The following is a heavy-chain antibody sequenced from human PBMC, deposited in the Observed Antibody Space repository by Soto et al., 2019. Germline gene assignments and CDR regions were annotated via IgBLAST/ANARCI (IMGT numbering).Heavy chain of an antibody. Sequence: ASVKVSCKASGYTFTGYYMHWVRQAPGQGLEWMGWINPNSGGTNYAQKFQGRVTMTRDTSISTAYMELSRLRSDDTAVYYCARPRGGYYYYGMDVWGQGTTVTVSS. CDR3: ARPRGGYYYYGMDV. CDR1: GYTFTGYY. V-gene: IGHV1-2*02. J-gene: IGHJ6*02. CDR2: INPNSGGT. D-gene: IGHD3-10*01.